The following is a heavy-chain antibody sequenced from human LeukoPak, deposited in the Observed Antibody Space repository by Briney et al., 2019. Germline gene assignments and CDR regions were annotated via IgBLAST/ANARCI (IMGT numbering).Heavy chain of an antibody. CDR3: ARVYCSSTSCSEIDY. CDR2: ISSIGTSI. J-gene: IGHJ4*02. Sequence: GGSLRLSCAASGFTFSNAWMSWVRQAPGKGLEWVSSISSIGTSIYYADSVKGRFAISRDNAQNSLYLQMSSLRAEDTAVYYCARVYCSSTSCSEIDYWGQGTLVTVSS. V-gene: IGHV3-11*04. D-gene: IGHD2-2*01. CDR1: GFTFSNAW.